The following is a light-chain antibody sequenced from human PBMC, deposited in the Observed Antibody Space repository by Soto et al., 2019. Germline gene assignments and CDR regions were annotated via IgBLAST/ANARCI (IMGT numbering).Light chain of an antibody. Sequence: QSVLTQPPSVSGAPGQRVTISCTGSNSNIGAGYDVHWYQQFPGTAPKLLIYDNHNRPSGVPDRFSGSKSGTSASLAITGLQAEDETDYYCQSYDSSLSGYVFGTGTKVTV. J-gene: IGLJ1*01. CDR1: NSNIGAGYD. CDR3: QSYDSSLSGYV. CDR2: DNH. V-gene: IGLV1-40*01.